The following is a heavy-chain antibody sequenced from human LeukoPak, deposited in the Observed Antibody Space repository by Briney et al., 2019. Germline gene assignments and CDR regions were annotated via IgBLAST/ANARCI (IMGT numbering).Heavy chain of an antibody. V-gene: IGHV3-21*01. CDR2: ISSSSSYI. D-gene: IGHD3-10*01. CDR1: GFTFSSYT. CDR3: ARKLWFGEPCCYDY. J-gene: IGHJ4*02. Sequence: WGSLRLSCAASGFTFSSYTMNWVRQAPGKGLEWVSSISSSSSYIYYADSVKGRFTISRDNAKNSLHLQMNSLRAEDTAVYYCARKLWFGEPCCYDYWGQGTLVTVSS.